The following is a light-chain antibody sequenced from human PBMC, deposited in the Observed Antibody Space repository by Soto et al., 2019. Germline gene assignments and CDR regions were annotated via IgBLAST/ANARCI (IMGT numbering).Light chain of an antibody. Sequence: QSALTQPASVSGSPGQSITISCTGTSSDVGSYDYVSWYQQHPGKAPKLIIYEVSNRPSGASSRFSGSKSGKTASLTISGLQAEDEADYYCCSYTSTNTRVFGGGTKVTVL. CDR3: CSYTSTNTRV. V-gene: IGLV2-14*01. CDR2: EVS. CDR1: SSDVGSYDY. J-gene: IGLJ2*01.